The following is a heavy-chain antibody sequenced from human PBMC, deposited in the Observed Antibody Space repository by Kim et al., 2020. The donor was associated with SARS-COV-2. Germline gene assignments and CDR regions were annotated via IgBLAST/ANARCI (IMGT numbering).Heavy chain of an antibody. CDR1: GYTFTSYV. CDR3: ARGPARGGYDPINYY. D-gene: IGHD5-12*01. J-gene: IGHJ6*01. V-gene: IGHV1-3*01. CDR2: INADNGNT. Sequence: ASVKVSCKASGYTFTSYVIHWVRQAPGQRLEWMGWINADNGNTKYSQKFQGRVTITRDTSATTTYLELRSLRPEDTALYYCARGPARGGYDPINYY.